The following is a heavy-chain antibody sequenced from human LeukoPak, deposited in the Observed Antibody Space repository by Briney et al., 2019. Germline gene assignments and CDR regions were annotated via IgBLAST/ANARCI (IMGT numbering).Heavy chain of an antibody. V-gene: IGHV1-3*01. D-gene: IGHD3/OR15-3a*01. J-gene: IGHJ5*02. CDR1: GYTFTSYA. CDR2: INAGNGNT. Sequence: ASVKVSCKASGYTFTSYAMHWVRQAPGQRLEWMGWINAGNGNTKYSQKFQGRVTITRDTSASTAYMELGSLRSEDTAVYYCAREGLDYWFDPWGQGTLVTVSS. CDR3: AREGLDYWFDP.